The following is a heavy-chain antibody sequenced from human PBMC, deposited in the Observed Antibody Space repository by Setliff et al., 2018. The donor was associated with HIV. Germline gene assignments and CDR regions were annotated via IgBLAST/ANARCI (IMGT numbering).Heavy chain of an antibody. V-gene: IGHV1-8*02. CDR2: RNRNSDDT. CDR3: ARGRSLVRGSGSSEYYYMDV. J-gene: IGHJ6*03. D-gene: IGHD3-10*01. Sequence: ASVKVSCKASGYTLTSYEINWVRQATGQGREWMGWRNRNSDDTGYAQKFQDRVTMTRNTSISTDYMELSSLRFEDTAVYYFARGRSLVRGSGSSEYYYMDVWGKGTTVTVSS. CDR1: GYTLTSYE.